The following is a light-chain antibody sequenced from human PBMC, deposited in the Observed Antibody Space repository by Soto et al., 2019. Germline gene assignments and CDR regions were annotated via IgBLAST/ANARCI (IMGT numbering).Light chain of an antibody. CDR3: MQALQTPIT. Sequence: DIVITQSPLSLPVTPGEPASISCRSSQSLLTNNGYNYLDWYLQKPGQSPQLLIYLGSNRSSGVPDRFSGSGSGTDFTLKISRVEAEDVGVYYCMQALQTPITFGQGTRLEIK. J-gene: IGKJ5*01. V-gene: IGKV2-28*01. CDR2: LGS. CDR1: QSLLTNNGYNY.